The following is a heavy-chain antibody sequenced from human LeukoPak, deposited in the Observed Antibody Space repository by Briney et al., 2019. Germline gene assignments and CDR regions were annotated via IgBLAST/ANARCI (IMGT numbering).Heavy chain of an antibody. CDR1: GDSITTYY. J-gene: IGHJ6*02. V-gene: IGHV4-4*07. CDR3: ARLARGYYYYYGLDV. Sequence: SETLSLICTVSGDSITTYYWTWIRQPAGKGLEWIGRISTSGGTNYNPSLKSRVTMSIDTSRTQFSLRLNSVTAADTAVYYCARLARGYYYYYGLDVWGQGTTVTVSS. CDR2: ISTSGGT.